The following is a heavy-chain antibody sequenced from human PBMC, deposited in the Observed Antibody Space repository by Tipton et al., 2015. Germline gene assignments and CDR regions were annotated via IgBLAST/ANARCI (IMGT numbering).Heavy chain of an antibody. V-gene: IGHV1-3*01. CDR2: INAGNGNT. CDR3: ARDSYDSSGYYYNDY. J-gene: IGHJ4*02. Sequence: QSGPEVKKPGASVKVSCKASGYTFTSYAMHWVRQAPGQRLEWMGWINAGNGNTKYSQKFQGRVTITRDTSASTAYMELSSLRSEDTAVYYCARDSYDSSGYYYNDYWGQGTLVTVSS. CDR1: GYTFTSYA. D-gene: IGHD3-22*01.